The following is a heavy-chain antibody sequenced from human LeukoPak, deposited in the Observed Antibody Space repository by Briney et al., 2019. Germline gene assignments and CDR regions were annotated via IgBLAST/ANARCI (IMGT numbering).Heavy chain of an antibody. CDR1: GFTFSNYA. J-gene: IGHJ4*02. Sequence: GGSLRLSCAASGFTFSNYAMSWVRQAPGKGLEWVSAISGSASSTYYADSVKGRFTISRDNSKNTMYLQMNSLRAEDTAVYYCAKRLLTGSPEFDYWGQGTLVTVSS. V-gene: IGHV3-23*01. D-gene: IGHD3-9*01. CDR3: AKRLLTGSPEFDY. CDR2: ISGSASST.